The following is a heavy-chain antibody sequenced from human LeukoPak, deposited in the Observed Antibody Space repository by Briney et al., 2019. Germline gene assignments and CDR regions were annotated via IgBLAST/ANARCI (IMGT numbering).Heavy chain of an antibody. CDR1: GYTLTNYF. J-gene: IGHJ4*02. CDR3: ARDESIAALEY. D-gene: IGHD6-6*01. Sequence: ASVKVSCKASGYTLTNYFMQWVRQAPGQGLEWMGKINPSGGSTSYAQKFQGRVTMTRDTSTSTVYMEVGSLRFEDTAVYYCARDESIAALEYWGQGTLVTVSS. CDR2: INPSGGST. V-gene: IGHV1-46*01.